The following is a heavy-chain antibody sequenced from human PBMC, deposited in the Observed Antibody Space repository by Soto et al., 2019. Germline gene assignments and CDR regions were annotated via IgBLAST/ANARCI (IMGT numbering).Heavy chain of an antibody. CDR3: ARGGYYYDSSGYYHY. Sequence: GGSLRLSCAASGFTFRAYWMSWVRQAPGKGLEWVADINQDGSGGYSADSVKGRFTISRDNSKNTLYLQMNSLRAEDTAVYYCARGGYYYDSSGYYHYWGQGTLVTVSS. V-gene: IGHV3-7*01. CDR1: GFTFRAYW. D-gene: IGHD3-22*01. CDR2: INQDGSGG. J-gene: IGHJ4*02.